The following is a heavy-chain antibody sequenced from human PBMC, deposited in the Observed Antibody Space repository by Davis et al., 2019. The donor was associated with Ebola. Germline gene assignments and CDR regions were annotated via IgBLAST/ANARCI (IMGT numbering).Heavy chain of an antibody. V-gene: IGHV1-3*01. Sequence: ASVKVSCKASGYTFTSYAMHWVRQAPGQRLEWMGWINAGNGNTKYSQKLQGRVTMTTDTSTSTAYMELRSLRSEDTAVYYCACEISSSIVVVPAAIGHYYYYYMDVWGKGTTVTVSS. D-gene: IGHD2-2*02. CDR1: GYTFTSYA. CDR2: INAGNGNT. J-gene: IGHJ6*03. CDR3: ACEISSSIVVVPAAIGHYYYYYMDV.